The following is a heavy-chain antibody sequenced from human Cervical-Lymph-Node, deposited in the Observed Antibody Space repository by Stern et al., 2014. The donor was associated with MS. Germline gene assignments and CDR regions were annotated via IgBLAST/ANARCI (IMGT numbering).Heavy chain of an antibody. J-gene: IGHJ4*02. CDR3: ARTLRDGYNKGYFEY. Sequence: QDTLRESGPALVKPTQTLTLTCTFSGFSLSTSEMRVRWIRQPPGKALEWLARIDWDDDKCYSTSLKTRLTISKDTSKNQVVLTMTNMDPVDTATYYCARTLRDGYNKGYFEYWGQGTLVTVSS. V-gene: IGHV2-70*04. CDR2: IDWDDDK. CDR1: GFSLSTSEMR. D-gene: IGHD5-24*01.